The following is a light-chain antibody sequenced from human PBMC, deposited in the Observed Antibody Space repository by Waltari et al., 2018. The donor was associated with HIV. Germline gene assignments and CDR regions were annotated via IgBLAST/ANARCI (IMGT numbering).Light chain of an antibody. V-gene: IGLV1-44*01. J-gene: IGLJ1*01. CDR3: AAWDDSLHGYV. CDR2: SNN. CDR1: SSNIGSNH. Sequence: QSVLTQPPSASGTPGQRVTLSCSGTSSNIGSNHLTWYRQLPGPAPKLLIYSNNQWPSGVPDRFSGSKSGTSASLAISGLQSEDEADYYCAAWDDSLHGYVFGTGTKVTVV.